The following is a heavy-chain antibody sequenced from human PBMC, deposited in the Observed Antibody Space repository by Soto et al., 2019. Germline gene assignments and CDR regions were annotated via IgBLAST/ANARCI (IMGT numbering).Heavy chain of an antibody. D-gene: IGHD2-21*01. CDR1: GASISSITHF. J-gene: IGHJ5*02. Sequence: QLQLRESGPGLVKPSETLSLTCTVSGASISSITHFWGWVRQSPGKGLDWIGNVYHTGTTHYNPTLKDRAAISVDTCTDHISLQLTSVTAADTAVYYCAIQTSRIIVASHGRSKWFGPWGQGTLVSVSS. V-gene: IGHV4-39*01. CDR2: VYHTGTT. CDR3: AIQTSRIIVASHGRSKWFGP.